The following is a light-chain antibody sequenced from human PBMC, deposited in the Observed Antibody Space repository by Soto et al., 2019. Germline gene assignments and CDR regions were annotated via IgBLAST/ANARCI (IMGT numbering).Light chain of an antibody. CDR3: QQYYTYSPGT. Sequence: DIQMTHSPSTLSASVGDTVTITCRASQSITSWLAWYQQIPGKAPKLLIYDASILQSGVPSRFSGSGSGTEFTLTISGLQPDDFATYYCQQYYTYSPGTFGQGTKVDIK. J-gene: IGKJ1*01. CDR1: QSITSW. CDR2: DAS. V-gene: IGKV1-5*01.